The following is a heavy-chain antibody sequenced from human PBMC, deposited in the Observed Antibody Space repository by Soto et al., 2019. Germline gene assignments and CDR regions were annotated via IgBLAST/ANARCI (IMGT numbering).Heavy chain of an antibody. J-gene: IGHJ5*02. D-gene: IGHD1-26*01. V-gene: IGHV3-49*04. CDR1: GFTFGDYA. CDR2: IRSKAYGGTT. CDR3: SRGGRSPFDP. Sequence: QTGGSLRLSCTASGFTFGDYAMSWVRQAPGKGLEWVGFIRSKAYGGTTEYAASVKGRFTISRDDSKSIAYLQMNSLKTEDAAVYYCSRGGRSPFDPWGQGTLVTVSS.